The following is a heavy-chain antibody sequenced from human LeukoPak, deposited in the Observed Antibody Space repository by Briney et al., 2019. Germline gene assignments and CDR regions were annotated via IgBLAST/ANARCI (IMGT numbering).Heavy chain of an antibody. J-gene: IGHJ3*02. D-gene: IGHD2-2*01. CDR1: GFTVSTNY. Sequence: GGSLRHSCSASGFTVSTNYMTWVRQAPGKGLEWVSVLYGSGSTYYIDSVKGRFTISRDDSKNTLYLQMNSLRAEDTAVYYCAKVVVPAAMYAFDIWGQGTMVTVSS. CDR2: LYGSGST. V-gene: IGHV3-53*01. CDR3: AKVVVPAAMYAFDI.